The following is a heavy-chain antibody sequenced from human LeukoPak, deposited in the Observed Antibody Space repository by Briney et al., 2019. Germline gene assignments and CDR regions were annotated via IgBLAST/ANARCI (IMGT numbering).Heavy chain of an antibody. CDR3: ARDNSRPYGLDV. J-gene: IGHJ6*02. CDR2: IYYSGST. D-gene: IGHD2-21*01. V-gene: IGHV4-31*03. Sequence: KPSQTLSLTCTVSGGSISSGHYYWSWIRQHPGKGLEWIGYIYYSGSTHYNPSLKSRVTISVDTSKNQFSLKLSSVTAADTAVYYCARDNSRPYGLDVWGQGTTVTVSS. CDR1: GGSISSGHYY.